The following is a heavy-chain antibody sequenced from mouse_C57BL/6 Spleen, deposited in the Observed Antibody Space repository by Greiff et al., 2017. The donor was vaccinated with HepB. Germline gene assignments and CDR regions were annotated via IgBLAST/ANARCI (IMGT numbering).Heavy chain of an antibody. CDR1: GFTFSSYA. V-gene: IGHV5-4*01. J-gene: IGHJ3*01. Sequence: EVQVVESGGGLVKPGGSLKLSCAASGFTFSSYAMSWVRQTPEKRLEWVATISDGGSYTYYPDNVKGRFTISRDNAKNNLYLQMSHLKSEDTAMYYCARDTGLAWFAYWGQGTLVTVSA. CDR3: ARDTGLAWFAY. CDR2: ISDGGSYT.